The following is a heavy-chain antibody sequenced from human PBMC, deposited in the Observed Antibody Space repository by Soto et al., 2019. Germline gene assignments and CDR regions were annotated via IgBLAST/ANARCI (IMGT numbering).Heavy chain of an antibody. CDR3: ARASIVGATDGMDV. Sequence: KASETLSLTCTVSGGSISSYYWSWIRQPPGKGLEWIGYIYYSGSTNYNPSLKSRVTISVDTSKNQFSLKLSSVTAADTAVYYCARASIVGATDGMDVWGQGTTVTVSS. J-gene: IGHJ6*02. CDR2: IYYSGST. V-gene: IGHV4-59*01. CDR1: GGSISSYY. D-gene: IGHD1-26*01.